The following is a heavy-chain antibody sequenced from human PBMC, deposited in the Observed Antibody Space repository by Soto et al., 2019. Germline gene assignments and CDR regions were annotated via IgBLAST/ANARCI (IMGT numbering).Heavy chain of an antibody. CDR1: GFTFSSYS. CDR3: ARDQDSSSSYWFDP. Sequence: GGSLRLSCAASGFTFSSYSMNWVRQAPGKGLEWVSSISSSSSYIYYADSVKGRFTISRDNAKNSLYLQMNSLRAEDTAVYYCARDQDSSSSYWFDPWGQGTLVTVSS. J-gene: IGHJ5*02. V-gene: IGHV3-21*01. D-gene: IGHD6-6*01. CDR2: ISSSSSYI.